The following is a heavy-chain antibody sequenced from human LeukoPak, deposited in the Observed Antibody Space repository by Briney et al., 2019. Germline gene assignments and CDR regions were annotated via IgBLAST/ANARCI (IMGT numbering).Heavy chain of an antibody. CDR2: IYYSGST. Sequence: SETLSLTCTVSGGSISSSSYYWGWIRQPPGKGLEWIGSIYYSGSTYYNPSLKSRVTISVDTSKNQFSLKLSSVTAADTAVYYCASGGGIAAAGTVWVQDYWGQGTLVTVSS. CDR3: ASGGGIAAAGTVWVQDY. CDR1: GGSISSSSYY. D-gene: IGHD6-13*01. J-gene: IGHJ4*02. V-gene: IGHV4-39*07.